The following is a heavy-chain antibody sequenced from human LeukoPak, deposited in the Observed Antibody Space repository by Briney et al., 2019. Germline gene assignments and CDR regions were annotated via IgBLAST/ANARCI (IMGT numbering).Heavy chain of an antibody. CDR1: GGSISSGSYY. D-gene: IGHD3-10*01. J-gene: IGHJ3*02. Sequence: PSETLSLTCTGSGGSISSGSYYWSWIRQPAGKGLEWIGRIYSSGSTNYNPSLKSRVTISVHTSRNQFSLKLSSVTAADTAVYYCARGPYYYGGSAFDIWGQGTMVTVSS. V-gene: IGHV4-61*02. CDR2: IYSSGST. CDR3: ARGPYYYGGSAFDI.